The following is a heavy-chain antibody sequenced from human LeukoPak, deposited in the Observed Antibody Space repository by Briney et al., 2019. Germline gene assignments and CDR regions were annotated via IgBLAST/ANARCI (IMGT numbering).Heavy chain of an antibody. CDR2: INAGNGNT. V-gene: IGHV1-3*01. D-gene: IGHD3-10*01. CDR3: ARRYYYGSGSPNGTDV. CDR1: GYTFTSYA. J-gene: IGHJ6*02. Sequence: ASVKVSCKASGYTFTSYAMHWVRQAPGQRLEWMGWINAGNGNTKYSQKFQGRVTITRDTSASTAYMELSSLRSEDTAVYYCARRYYYGSGSPNGTDVWGQGTTVTVSS.